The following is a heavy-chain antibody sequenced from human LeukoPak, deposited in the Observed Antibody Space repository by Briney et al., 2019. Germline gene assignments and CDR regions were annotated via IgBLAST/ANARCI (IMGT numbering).Heavy chain of an antibody. CDR2: INHSGST. Sequence: SETLSLTCAVYGGSFSGYYWSWIRQPPGKGLEWIGEINHSGSTNYNPSLKSRVTISVDTSKSQFSLKLSSVTAADTAVYFCARGGIVTAGTKWLNYWGQGTMVTVSS. CDR1: GGSFSGYY. CDR3: ARGGIVTAGTKWLNY. V-gene: IGHV4-34*01. D-gene: IGHD6-13*01. J-gene: IGHJ4*02.